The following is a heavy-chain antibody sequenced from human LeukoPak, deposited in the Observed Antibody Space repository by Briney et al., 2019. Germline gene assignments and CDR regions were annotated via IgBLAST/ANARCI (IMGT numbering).Heavy chain of an antibody. V-gene: IGHV3-48*03. CDR2: ISISGSTT. D-gene: IGHD6-6*01. Sequence: GGSLRLSCAASGFSFSYSEMTCVREAPGKGLEWVAYISISGSTTYYADSVKGRFTISRNNAKNSLYLQMNSLRAEDTAVYYCARDWNRDSSSPGVWGQGTLVTVSS. CDR3: ARDWNRDSSSPGV. CDR1: GFSFSYSE. J-gene: IGHJ4*02.